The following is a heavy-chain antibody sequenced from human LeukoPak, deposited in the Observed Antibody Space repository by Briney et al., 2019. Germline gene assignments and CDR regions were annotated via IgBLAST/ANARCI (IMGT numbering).Heavy chain of an antibody. CDR1: GYTFTGYY. D-gene: IGHD3-10*01. Sequence: GASVKVSCKASGYTFTGYYMHWVRQAPGQGLEWMGWINPSSGGTKYAQKFQGRVTMTRDTSISTAYMELSSLRSEDTAVYYCARDSGISYYGSGSYPGDYWGQGTLVTVSS. J-gene: IGHJ4*02. V-gene: IGHV1-2*02. CDR3: ARDSGISYYGSGSYPGDY. CDR2: INPSSGGT.